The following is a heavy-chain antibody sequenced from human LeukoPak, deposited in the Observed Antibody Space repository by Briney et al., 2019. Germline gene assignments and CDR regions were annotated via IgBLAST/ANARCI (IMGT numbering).Heavy chain of an antibody. CDR2: ISAYNGNT. J-gene: IGHJ4*02. CDR1: GYTFTRYG. Sequence: GASVKVSCKASGYTFTRYGISWVRQAPGQGLEWMGWISAYNGNTNYAQKLQGRVTMTTDTSTSTAYMELRSLRSDDTAVYYCARDLWAYYDSSGYYRFDYWGQGTLVTVSS. CDR3: ARDLWAYYDSSGYYRFDY. D-gene: IGHD3-22*01. V-gene: IGHV1-18*01.